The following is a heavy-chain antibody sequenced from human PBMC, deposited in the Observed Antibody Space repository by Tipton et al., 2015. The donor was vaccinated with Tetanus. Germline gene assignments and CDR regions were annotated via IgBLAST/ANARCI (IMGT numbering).Heavy chain of an antibody. CDR2: IYDSGST. J-gene: IGHJ3*02. CDR1: GGSVSSGNYF. Sequence: TLSLTCTVSGGSVSSGNYFWTWIRQSPGTGLEWIGNIYDSGSTIYNPSLKSRVTISKDTSKNQFSLKLSSVIAADTAMYYCARWTASGKGAFDIWGQGTMVTVSS. D-gene: IGHD3/OR15-3a*01. V-gene: IGHV4-61*01. CDR3: ARWTASGKGAFDI.